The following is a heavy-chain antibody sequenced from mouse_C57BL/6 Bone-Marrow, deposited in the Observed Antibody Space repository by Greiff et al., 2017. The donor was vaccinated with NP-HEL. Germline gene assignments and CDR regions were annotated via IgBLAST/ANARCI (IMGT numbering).Heavy chain of an antibody. CDR3: ARGYYGSSWY. Sequence: QVQLQQPGAELVKPGASVKLSCKASGYTFTSYWMQWVKQRPGQGLEWIGEIDPSDSYTNYNQKFKGKATLTVDTSSSTAYMQLSSLTSEDSAVYYCARGYYGSSWYWGQGTTLTGSS. D-gene: IGHD1-1*01. J-gene: IGHJ2*01. CDR1: GYTFTSYW. V-gene: IGHV1-50*01. CDR2: IDPSDSYT.